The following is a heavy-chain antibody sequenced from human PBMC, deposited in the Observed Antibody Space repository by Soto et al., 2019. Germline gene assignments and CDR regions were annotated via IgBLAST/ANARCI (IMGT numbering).Heavy chain of an antibody. CDR3: ARQHYYDSSGYYTWN. Sequence: QLQLQESGPGLVKPSETLSLTCSVSGGSIRNNIYYWGWIRQPPGKGLEWIATVHYSGSTYYTPSLKSRVTISADTSNIQCSLRLNSVTAADTAVYYCARQHYYDSSGYYTWNWGQGTLVTVSS. CDR1: GGSIRNNIYY. V-gene: IGHV4-39*01. D-gene: IGHD3-22*01. J-gene: IGHJ4*02. CDR2: VHYSGST.